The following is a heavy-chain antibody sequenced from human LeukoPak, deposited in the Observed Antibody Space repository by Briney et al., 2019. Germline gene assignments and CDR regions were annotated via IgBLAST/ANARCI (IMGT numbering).Heavy chain of an antibody. Sequence: SETLSLTCTVSGGSISSYYWSWIRQPPGKGLEWIGNIDYSRDTNYNPSLRSRLTISVDTSENQFSLHLTSVTAADTAVYFCARVTRWAGLDFWGQGTLVTVSS. J-gene: IGHJ4*02. CDR3: ARVTRWAGLDF. V-gene: IGHV4-59*12. CDR1: GGSISSYY. CDR2: IDYSRDT. D-gene: IGHD2-21*02.